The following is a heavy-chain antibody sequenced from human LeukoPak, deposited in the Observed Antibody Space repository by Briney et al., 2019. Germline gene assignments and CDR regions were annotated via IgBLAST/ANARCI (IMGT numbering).Heavy chain of an antibody. J-gene: IGHJ4*02. CDR3: ARANFLYCSSSTCLFDY. CDR1: GYTFTDYY. V-gene: IGHV1-2*02. CDR2: INPNDGDT. D-gene: IGHD2-2*01. Sequence: ASVKVSCTAAGYTFTDYYMHWVRQAPGQGFEWMGWINPNDGDTNYAQKFQGRVTMTRDTSISTAHMEVSRLRSDDTAVYYCARANFLYCSSSTCLFDYWGQGTLVTVSS.